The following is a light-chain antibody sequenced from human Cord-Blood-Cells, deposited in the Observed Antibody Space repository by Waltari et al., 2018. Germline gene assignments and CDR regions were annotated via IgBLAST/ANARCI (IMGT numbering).Light chain of an antibody. Sequence: QSITISCTGTSSDVGSYNLVSWYQQHPGKAPKLMIYEGSKWPSGVSNRFSGSKSGNTASLTISGLQAEDEADYYCCSYAGSSNWVFGGGTKLTVL. V-gene: IGLV2-23*01. J-gene: IGLJ3*02. CDR1: SSDVGSYNL. CDR2: EGS. CDR3: CSYAGSSNWV.